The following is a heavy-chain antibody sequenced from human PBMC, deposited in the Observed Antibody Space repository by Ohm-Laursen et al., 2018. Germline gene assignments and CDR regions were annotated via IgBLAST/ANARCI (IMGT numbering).Heavy chain of an antibody. V-gene: IGHV4-4*07. CDR3: ARGYYGRGDS. CDR2: MYSSGST. CDR1: GCSISNYY. J-gene: IGHJ4*02. Sequence: SDTLSFTCNVSGCSISNYYWSWIRQPAGKGLEWVGRMYSSGSTNYNPSLKSRVTMSFDTSKNQFSLKLSSVTAADTAVYYCARGYYGRGDSWGQGTLVTVSS. D-gene: IGHD3-10*01.